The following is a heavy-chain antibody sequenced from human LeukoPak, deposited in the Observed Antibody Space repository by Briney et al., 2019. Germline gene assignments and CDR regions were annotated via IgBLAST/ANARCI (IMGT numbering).Heavy chain of an antibody. D-gene: IGHD4-17*01. CDR1: GYTFTSYA. J-gene: IGHJ6*02. Sequence: ASVKVSCKASGYTFTSYAMNWVRQAPGQGLEWMGWINTNTGNPTYAQGFTGRFVFSLDTPVSTAYLQISSLKAEDTAVYYCARDPMGTTTVTTGVAWGMDVWGQGTTVTVSS. V-gene: IGHV7-4-1*02. CDR2: INTNTGNP. CDR3: ARDPMGTTTVTTGVAWGMDV.